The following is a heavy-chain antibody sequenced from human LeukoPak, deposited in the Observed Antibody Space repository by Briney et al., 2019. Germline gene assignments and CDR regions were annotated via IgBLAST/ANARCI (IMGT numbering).Heavy chain of an antibody. J-gene: IGHJ4*02. D-gene: IGHD1-26*01. CDR1: GFTFDDYG. CDR2: INWNGGST. Sequence: PGGSLRLSCAASGFTFDDYGMSWVRQAPGKGLEWVSGINWNGGSTGYANSVKGRFTISRDNSKNTLYLQMGSLRAEDMAVYYCARAYSGSYPDYWGQGTLVTVSS. CDR3: ARAYSGSYPDY. V-gene: IGHV3-20*04.